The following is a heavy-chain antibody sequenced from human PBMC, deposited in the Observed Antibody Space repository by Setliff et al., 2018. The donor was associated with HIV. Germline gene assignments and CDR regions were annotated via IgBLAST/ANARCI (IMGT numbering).Heavy chain of an antibody. CDR3: ASRIYYYDESRVLREEGFVP. D-gene: IGHD3-22*01. J-gene: IGHJ5*02. Sequence: RSLTCSVSGGSIDNNKYYWTWIRQPPGKGLEWTGSIYHTGRTYYNRSLESRLTISIDTSKNQFSLKLTSVTAADTAMYYCASRIYYYDESRVLREEGFVPWGQGTLVTVSS. CDR1: GGSIDNNKYY. CDR2: IYHTGRT. V-gene: IGHV4-39*01.